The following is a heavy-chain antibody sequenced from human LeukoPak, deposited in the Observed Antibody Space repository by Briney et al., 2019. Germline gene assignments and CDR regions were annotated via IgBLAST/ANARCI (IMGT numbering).Heavy chain of an antibody. CDR1: GYTFTGYY. Sequence: EASVKVSCKASGYTFTGYYMHWVRQAPGQGLEWMGWINPNSGGTNYAQKFQGRVTMTRDTSISTAYMELSRLRSDDTAVYYCAIVGAVSVVRLDYWGQGTLVTVSS. CDR2: INPNSGGT. CDR3: AIVGAVSVVRLDY. V-gene: IGHV1-2*02. D-gene: IGHD2-21*01. J-gene: IGHJ4*02.